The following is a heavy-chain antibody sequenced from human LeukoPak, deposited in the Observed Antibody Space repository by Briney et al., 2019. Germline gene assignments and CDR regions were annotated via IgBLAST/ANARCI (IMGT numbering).Heavy chain of an antibody. CDR1: GGSISSYY. Sequence: SETLSLTCSVSGGSISSYYWSWIRQPPGKGLEYIGYIYYSGSTYYNPSLKSRVTISADTSNNQFSLKPRSVTAADTAVYYCARGNGYGGLDHWGQGTVVAVSS. CDR3: ARGNGYGGLDH. D-gene: IGHD5-18*01. CDR2: IYYSGST. J-gene: IGHJ4*02. V-gene: IGHV4-59*01.